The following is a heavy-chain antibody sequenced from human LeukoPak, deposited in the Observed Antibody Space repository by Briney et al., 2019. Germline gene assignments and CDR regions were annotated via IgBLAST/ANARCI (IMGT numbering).Heavy chain of an antibody. CDR1: ADSISSRY. J-gene: IGHJ4*02. D-gene: IGHD5-24*01. V-gene: IGHV4-59*11. CDR3: ARHGDGRDGYNYPFDY. CDR2: IHYSGTT. Sequence: SETLSLTCTVSADSISSRYCSWIRQPPGKGLQWIGYIHYSGTTNYNPSLKSRVTTSVDTSKKQFSLKLKSVTAADTAVYYCARHGDGRDGYNYPFDYWGQGTLVTVSS.